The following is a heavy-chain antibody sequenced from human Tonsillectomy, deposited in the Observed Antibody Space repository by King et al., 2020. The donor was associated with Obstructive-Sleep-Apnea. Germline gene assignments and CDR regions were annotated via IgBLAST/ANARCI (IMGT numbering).Heavy chain of an antibody. J-gene: IGHJ4*02. CDR2: IKQDGSEK. CDR3: ARGKIVGATWVDY. Sequence: QLVQSGGGLVQPGGSLRLSCAASGFTFSSYWMSWVRQAPGKGLEWVANIKQDGSEKYYVDSVKGRFTFSRDNAKNSLYLQMNSLRAEDTAVYYCARGKIVGATWVDYWGQGTLVTVSS. CDR1: GFTFSSYW. D-gene: IGHD1-26*01. V-gene: IGHV3-7*01.